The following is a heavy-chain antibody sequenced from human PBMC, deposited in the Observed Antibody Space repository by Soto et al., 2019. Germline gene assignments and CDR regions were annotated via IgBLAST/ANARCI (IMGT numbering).Heavy chain of an antibody. CDR2: IIPLLKTV. CDR1: GGTFASYS. CDR3: ARDTVDLFGYMDV. Sequence: QEELVQSGAEVKKPGSSVNVSCKASGGTFASYSITWVRQAPGQRLEWMGEIIPLLKTVNYAQKFQGRVTITGDRSTSTVYMALSRLRSDDTAVYYCARDTVDLFGYMDVLGHGTTVTVS. V-gene: IGHV1-69*06. D-gene: IGHD6-25*01. J-gene: IGHJ6*02.